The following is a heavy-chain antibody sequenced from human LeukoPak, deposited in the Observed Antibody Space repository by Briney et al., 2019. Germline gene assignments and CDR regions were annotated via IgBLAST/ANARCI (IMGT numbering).Heavy chain of an antibody. J-gene: IGHJ6*02. CDR3: ARGRDLEYYYYYYGMDV. V-gene: IGHV1-8*01. Sequence: GASVKVSCKASGYTFTSYDINWVRQATGQGLEWTGWMNPNSGNTGYARKFQGRVTMTRNTSISTAYMELSSLRSEDTAVYYCARGRDLEYYYYYYGMDVWGQGTTVTVSS. CDR1: GYTFTSYD. CDR2: MNPNSGNT.